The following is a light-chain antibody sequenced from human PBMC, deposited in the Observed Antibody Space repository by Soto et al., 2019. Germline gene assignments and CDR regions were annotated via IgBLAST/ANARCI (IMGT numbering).Light chain of an antibody. CDR2: GAS. V-gene: IGKV3-20*01. J-gene: IGKJ1*01. CDR1: QSISNY. CDR3: QQYGSSPRT. Sequence: EIVLTQSPATLSLSPGERATLSCRASQSISNYLAWYQQKPGQAHRLLIYGASSRATGIQDRFSGSGSGTDSTLTIRRLEPEDFAVYYCQQYGSSPRTFGQGTKVDIK.